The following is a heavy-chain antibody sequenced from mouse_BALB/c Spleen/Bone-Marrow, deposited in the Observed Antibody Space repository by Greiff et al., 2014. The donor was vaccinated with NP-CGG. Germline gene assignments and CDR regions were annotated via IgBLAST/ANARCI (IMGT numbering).Heavy chain of an antibody. Sequence: EVMLVESGGGLVQPGGSLRLSCATSGFTFTDYYMNWVRQPPGKALEWLGFIRNRANGYTTEFSASVKGRFTISRDNSQSILYPQINTLRAEDSATYYCARYDGYSDNAMDYWGQGTSVTVSS. J-gene: IGHJ4*01. CDR1: GFTFTDYY. V-gene: IGHV7-3*02. CDR3: ARYDGYSDNAMDY. D-gene: IGHD2-3*01. CDR2: IRNRANGYTT.